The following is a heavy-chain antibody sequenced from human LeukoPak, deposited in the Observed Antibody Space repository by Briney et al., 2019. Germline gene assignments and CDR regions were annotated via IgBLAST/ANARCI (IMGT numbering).Heavy chain of an antibody. J-gene: IGHJ4*02. CDR1: GGSISSGGYY. V-gene: IGHV4-61*02. D-gene: IGHD3-9*01. CDR2: IYTRGST. CDR3: ARDTYDILTGYYRYFDY. Sequence: SQTLSLTCAVSGGSISSGGYYWSWIRQPAGKGLEWIGRIYTRGSTNYNPSLKSRVTMSVDTSKNQFSLKLSSVTAADTAVYYCARDTYDILTGYYRYFDYWGQGTLVTVSS.